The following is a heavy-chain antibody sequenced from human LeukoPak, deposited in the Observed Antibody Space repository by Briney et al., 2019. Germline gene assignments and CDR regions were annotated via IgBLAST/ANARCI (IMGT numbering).Heavy chain of an antibody. CDR3: AKGSGYEAQSSYYYMDV. J-gene: IGHJ6*03. Sequence: GGSLRLSCAASGFTFSSYGMHWVRQAPGKGLEWVAFIRYDGSNKYYADSVKGRFTISRDNSKNTLYLHVNSLRPEDTAVYYCAKGSGYEAQSSYYYMDVWGKGTTVTISS. CDR2: IRYDGSNK. D-gene: IGHD5-12*01. V-gene: IGHV3-30*02. CDR1: GFTFSSYG.